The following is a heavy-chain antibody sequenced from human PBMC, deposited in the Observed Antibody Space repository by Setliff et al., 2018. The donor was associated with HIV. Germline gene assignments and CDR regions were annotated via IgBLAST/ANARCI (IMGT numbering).Heavy chain of an antibody. D-gene: IGHD5-18*01. CDR1: GLTFSNYW. CDR3: ASSGYNYGGYYMDV. Sequence: GGSLRLSCAASGLTFSNYWMHWVRQAPGKGLEWVSRIESDGSDTNYADSVRGRCTISRDNAKNTVYLQLTSLRAEDTAVYYCASSGYNYGGYYMDVWGKGTTVTVSS. J-gene: IGHJ6*03. CDR2: IESDGSDT. V-gene: IGHV3-74*01.